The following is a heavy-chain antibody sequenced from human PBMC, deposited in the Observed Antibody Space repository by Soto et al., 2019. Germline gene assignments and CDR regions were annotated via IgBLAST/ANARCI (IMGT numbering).Heavy chain of an antibody. CDR2: IWSDGNKT. D-gene: IGHD2-2*01. Sequence: QVQLVESGGRAVQPGRSLRLACATSGFTFRNFGMQWVRQAPGKGLEWVAVIWSDGNKTFYRNSVKGRFTISRDNAEKTLFLQMNSLRVEETAFYYCARSQYCSSASCFAFEYWGRGTLVTVSS. CDR3: ARSQYCSSASCFAFEY. CDR1: GFTFRNFG. V-gene: IGHV3-33*01. J-gene: IGHJ4*02.